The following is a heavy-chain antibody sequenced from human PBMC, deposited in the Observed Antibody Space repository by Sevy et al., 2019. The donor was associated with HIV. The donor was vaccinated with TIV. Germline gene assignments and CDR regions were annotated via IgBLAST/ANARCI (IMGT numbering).Heavy chain of an antibody. CDR3: ARDGGRDHSSSWSYYYYGMDV. J-gene: IGHJ6*02. CDR2: IIPIFGTA. Sequence: ASVKVSCKASGGTFSSYAISWVRQAPGQGLEWMGGIIPIFGTANYAQKFQGRVTITADESTSTAYMELSSLRSEETAVYYCARDGGRDHSSSWSYYYYGMDVWGQGTTVTVSS. V-gene: IGHV1-69*13. D-gene: IGHD6-13*01. CDR1: GGTFSSYA.